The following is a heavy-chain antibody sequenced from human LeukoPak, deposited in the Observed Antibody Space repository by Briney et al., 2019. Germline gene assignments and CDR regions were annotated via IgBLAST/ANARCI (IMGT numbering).Heavy chain of an antibody. D-gene: IGHD1-1*01. Sequence: ASVKVSCKASGFVFTSYGFTWVRQAPGRGLEWMGWISANDGKTHYSERHQGRVTMSTDTVTSTAYMELRSLRSDDTAVYYCARELHVERDDYWGQGTLVTVSS. V-gene: IGHV1-18*01. J-gene: IGHJ4*02. CDR3: ARELHVERDDY. CDR2: ISANDGKT. CDR1: GFVFTSYG.